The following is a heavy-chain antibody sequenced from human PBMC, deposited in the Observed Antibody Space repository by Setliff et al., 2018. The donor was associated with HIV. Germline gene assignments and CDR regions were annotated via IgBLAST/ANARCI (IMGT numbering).Heavy chain of an antibody. J-gene: IGHJ3*02. V-gene: IGHV4-39*07. Sequence: PSETLSLTCTVSGGSISSSSYFWGWIRQPPGKGLEWIGSIYYSGTTYYNPSLKSRVTISVDTSKNQFSLKLSSVTAADTAVYYCARAYSSGDAFDIWGQGTMVTVSS. CDR3: ARAYSSGDAFDI. CDR1: GGSISSSSYF. CDR2: IYYSGTT. D-gene: IGHD6-19*01.